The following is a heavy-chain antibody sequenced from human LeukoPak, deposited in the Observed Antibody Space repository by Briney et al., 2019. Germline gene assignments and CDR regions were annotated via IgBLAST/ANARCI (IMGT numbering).Heavy chain of an antibody. CDR3: ARERAAGTTTILNNWFDP. Sequence: SETLSLTCTVSGGSISSYYWSWIRQPPGKGLEWIGYIYYSGSTNYNPSLKSRVTISVDTSKNQFSLKLSSVTAADTAVYYCARERAAGTTTILNNWFDPWGQGTLVTVSS. CDR1: GGSISSYY. CDR2: IYYSGST. J-gene: IGHJ5*02. V-gene: IGHV4-59*01. D-gene: IGHD6-13*01.